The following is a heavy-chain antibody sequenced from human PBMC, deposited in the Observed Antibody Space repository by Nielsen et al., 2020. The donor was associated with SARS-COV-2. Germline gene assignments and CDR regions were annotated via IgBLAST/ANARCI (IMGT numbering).Heavy chain of an antibody. CDR2: IKEDGSEK. Sequence: GESLKISCAASGFTFSSYWMSWVRQAPGKGLEWVANIKEDGSEKYYVDSVKGRFAISRDNAKSSLYLQMSSLRAEDTGVYYCVGESSTYYIDYWGQGILVTVSS. CDR3: VGESSTYYIDY. J-gene: IGHJ4*02. D-gene: IGHD2-15*01. V-gene: IGHV3-7*01. CDR1: GFTFSSYW.